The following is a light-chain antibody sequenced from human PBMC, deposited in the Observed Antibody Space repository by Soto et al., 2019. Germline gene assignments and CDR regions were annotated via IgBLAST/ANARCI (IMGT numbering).Light chain of an antibody. V-gene: IGLV1-40*01. CDR3: QSYDSSLSGVV. CDR2: GNS. J-gene: IGLJ2*01. CDR1: SSNIGAGYD. Sequence: QSVLTHAPSVSGGPGQRVTISCTGRSSNIGAGYDVHWYQQLPGTAPKLLIYGNSNRPSGVPDRFSGSKSGTSASLAITGLQAEDEADYYCQSYDSSLSGVVFGGGTKLTVL.